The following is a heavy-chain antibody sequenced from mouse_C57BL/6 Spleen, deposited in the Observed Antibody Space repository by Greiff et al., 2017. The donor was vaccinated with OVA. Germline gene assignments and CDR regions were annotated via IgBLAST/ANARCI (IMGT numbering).Heavy chain of an antibody. CDR2: IHPSDSDT. V-gene: IGHV1-74*01. CDR3: AIGDYGNWFAY. J-gene: IGHJ3*01. D-gene: IGHD2-1*01. Sequence: QVQLQQPGAELVKPGASVKVSCKASGYTFTSYWMHWVRQRPGQGLEWIGRIHPSDSDTNYNQKFKGKATLTVDKSSSTAYMQLSSLTSEDSAVYYCAIGDYGNWFAYWGQGTLVTVSA. CDR1: GYTFTSYW.